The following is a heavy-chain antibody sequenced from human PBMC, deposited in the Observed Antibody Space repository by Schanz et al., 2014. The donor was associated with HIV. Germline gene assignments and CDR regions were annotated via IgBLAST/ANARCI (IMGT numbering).Heavy chain of an antibody. CDR1: GGTFSSHA. V-gene: IGHV1-69*01. J-gene: IGHJ5*02. Sequence: QVQLVQSGAEVKKPGSSVKVSCKASGGTFSSHAISWVRQAPGQGLEWMGGILPTFATANYAQKFQGRVTITADESTSTAYMELRSLRSDDTAVYYCATCLITIGCSSWGQGTLVTVSS. D-gene: IGHD1-1*01. CDR3: ATCLITIGCSS. CDR2: ILPTFATA.